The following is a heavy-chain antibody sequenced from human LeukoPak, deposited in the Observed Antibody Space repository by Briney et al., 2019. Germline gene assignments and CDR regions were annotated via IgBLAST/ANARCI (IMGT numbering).Heavy chain of an antibody. Sequence: PGRSLRLSCAASGFTFSSYGMHWVRQAPGKGLEWVAVIWYDGSNKYYADSVKGRFTISRDNSKNTLYLQMNSLRAEDTAVYYCAREQNWQDAFDIWGQGTMVTVSS. CDR2: IWYDGSNK. CDR1: GFTFSSYG. J-gene: IGHJ3*02. CDR3: AREQNWQDAFDI. D-gene: IGHD1-1*01. V-gene: IGHV3-33*01.